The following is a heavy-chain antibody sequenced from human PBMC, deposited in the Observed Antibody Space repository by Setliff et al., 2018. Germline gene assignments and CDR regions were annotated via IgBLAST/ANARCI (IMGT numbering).Heavy chain of an antibody. CDR1: GYTFTSYD. CDR3: ATEKFPGDWGDY. V-gene: IGHV1-18*01. Sequence: ASVKVSCKASGYTFTSYDINWVRQATGQGLEWMGWISVYNGKTKYAQKFQGRVTMTTDTSTSTAYMELSSLRSEDTAVYYCATEKFPGDWGDYWGQGTLVTVSS. D-gene: IGHD2-21*01. J-gene: IGHJ4*02. CDR2: ISVYNGKT.